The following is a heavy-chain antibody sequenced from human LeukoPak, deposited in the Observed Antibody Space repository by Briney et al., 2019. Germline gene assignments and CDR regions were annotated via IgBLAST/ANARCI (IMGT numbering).Heavy chain of an antibody. CDR1: GFTFRTYA. CDR2: INGGGGNT. D-gene: IGHD5-24*01. CDR3: ARDARWLQGLLDY. V-gene: IGHV3-23*01. Sequence: GGSLRLSCAASGFTFRTYAMSWVRQAPGKGLEWVAAINGGGGNTNYADSVKGRFTISRDHSRDTLYLQMNSLRVEDMAVYYCARDARWLQGLLDYWGQGTLVTVSS. J-gene: IGHJ4*02.